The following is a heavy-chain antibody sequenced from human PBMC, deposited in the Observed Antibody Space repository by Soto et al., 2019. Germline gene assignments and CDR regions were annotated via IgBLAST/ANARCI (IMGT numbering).Heavy chain of an antibody. V-gene: IGHV1-69*06. J-gene: IGHJ5*02. CDR3: ARGGDRDGYNYNWFDP. CDR2: IIPIFGTA. Sequence: SVKVSCKASGGTFSSYAISWVRQAPGQGLEWMGGIIPIFGTANYAQKFQGRVTITADKSTSTAYMELSSLRSEDTAVYYCARGGDRDGYNYNWFDPWGQGTLVTVS. D-gene: IGHD1-1*01. CDR1: GGTFSSYA.